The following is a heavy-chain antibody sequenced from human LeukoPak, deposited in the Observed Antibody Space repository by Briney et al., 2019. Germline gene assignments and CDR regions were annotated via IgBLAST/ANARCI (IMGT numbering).Heavy chain of an antibody. V-gene: IGHV3-23*01. Sequence: GGSLRLSCAASGFPFSSFAMSWVRQAPGKGLEWVSSISGGGDNTYFADSVKGRFTISRDNSKNTLSLQMVSLRAEDTAVYYCAKFEGALLGNYYMDVWGKGTTVTVSS. CDR1: GFPFSSFA. J-gene: IGHJ6*03. CDR2: ISGGGDNT. CDR3: AKFEGALLGNYYMDV.